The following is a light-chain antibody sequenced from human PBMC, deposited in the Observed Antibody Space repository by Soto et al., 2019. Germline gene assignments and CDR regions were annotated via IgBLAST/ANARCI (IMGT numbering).Light chain of an antibody. CDR2: GAS. CDR1: QSVTNNY. CDR3: QQRSNWPPST. V-gene: IGKV3D-20*02. Sequence: EIVLTQSPGPLSSSPGGRATLSCRSSQSVTNNYLAWYQQKRGQAPRLLIWGASIRAADLPDRFSGGGSGTDFSLTISSLEPGDLAVYYCQQRSNWPPSTFGQGTRRRL. J-gene: IGKJ5*01.